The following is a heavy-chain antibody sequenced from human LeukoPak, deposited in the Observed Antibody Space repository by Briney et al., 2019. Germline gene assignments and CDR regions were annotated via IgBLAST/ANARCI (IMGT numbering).Heavy chain of an antibody. D-gene: IGHD5-24*01. CDR3: TTSRDAYKSGY. Sequence: PGGSLRLSCAPSGFTVSSYHMSWVRQSPGKGLEWVSTIYIGGDTFYADSVQGRFTISRDNSKNTLYFQTNSLRAEDTAVYYCTTSRDAYKSGYWGQGTLVTVSS. V-gene: IGHV3-66*01. CDR2: IYIGGDT. J-gene: IGHJ4*02. CDR1: GFTVSSYH.